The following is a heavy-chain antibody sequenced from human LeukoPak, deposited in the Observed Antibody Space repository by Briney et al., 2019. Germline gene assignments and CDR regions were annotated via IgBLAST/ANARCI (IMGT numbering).Heavy chain of an antibody. CDR2: ISGSGGTT. J-gene: IGHJ4*02. D-gene: IGHD2-15*01. CDR3: AKADLATCAGGTCYFFDH. V-gene: IGHV3-23*01. CDR1: GFTFSSYA. Sequence: GGSLRLSCAASGFTFSSYAMSWVRQAPGKGLEWVSAISGSGGTTYHADSVKGRFTISRDNSKNTLFLQMNSLRAEDTAIYYCAKADLATCAGGTCYFFDHWGQGILVTVSS.